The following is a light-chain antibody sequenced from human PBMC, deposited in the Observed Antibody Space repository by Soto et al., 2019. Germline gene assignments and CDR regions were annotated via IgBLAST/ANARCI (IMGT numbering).Light chain of an antibody. CDR3: QQYNSYSRGT. J-gene: IGKJ1*01. Sequence: DIQMTQSPSTLSASVGDRVTITCRASQNIKNWLAWYQQKPGKVPKLLISTASTLESGVPSRFSGSGSGTEFTLTISSLQPDDFATYYCQQYNSYSRGTFGQGTKVEIK. CDR2: TAS. V-gene: IGKV1-5*03. CDR1: QNIKNW.